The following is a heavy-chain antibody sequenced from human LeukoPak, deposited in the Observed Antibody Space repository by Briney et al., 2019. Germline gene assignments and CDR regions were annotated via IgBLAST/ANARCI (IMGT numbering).Heavy chain of an antibody. D-gene: IGHD3-10*01. V-gene: IGHV4-59*01. CDR1: GGSISSYY. Sequence: SETLSLTCTVSGGSISSYYWSWIRQPPGKGLEWIGYIYYSGSTNYNPSLKSRVTISVDTSKNQFSLKPSSVTAADTAVYYCARVGFGELYSPFDYWGQGTLVTVPS. CDR2: IYYSGST. CDR3: ARVGFGELYSPFDY. J-gene: IGHJ4*02.